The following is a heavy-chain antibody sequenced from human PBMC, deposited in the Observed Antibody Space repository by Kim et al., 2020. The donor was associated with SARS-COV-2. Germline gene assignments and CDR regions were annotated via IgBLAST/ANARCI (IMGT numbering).Heavy chain of an antibody. V-gene: IGHV1-2*06. CDR2: INPNSGGT. J-gene: IGHJ4*02. CDR1: GYTFTGYY. D-gene: IGHD3-22*01. CDR3: ARGYYYDSSGYYYWGDY. Sequence: ASVKVSCKASGYTFTGYYMHWVRQAPGQGLEWMGRINPNSGGTNYAQKFQGRVTMTRDTSINTAYMELSRLRSDDTAVYYCARGYYYDSSGYYYWGDYWGQGTLVTVSS.